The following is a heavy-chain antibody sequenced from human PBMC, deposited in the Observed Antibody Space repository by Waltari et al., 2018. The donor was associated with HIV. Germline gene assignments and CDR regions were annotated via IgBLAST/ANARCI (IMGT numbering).Heavy chain of an antibody. D-gene: IGHD2-15*01. Sequence: QVQLVQSGAEVKKPGASVKVSCKASGYTFTSYAINWVRQATGQGLEWMGWMNPNSGNTGYAQKFQGRVTMTRNTSISTAYMELSSLRSEDTAVYYCARGCVPCSGGSCHTCLRKWGQGTLVTVSS. J-gene: IGHJ4*02. CDR2: MNPNSGNT. V-gene: IGHV1-8*01. CDR3: ARGCVPCSGGSCHTCLRK. CDR1: GYTFTSYA.